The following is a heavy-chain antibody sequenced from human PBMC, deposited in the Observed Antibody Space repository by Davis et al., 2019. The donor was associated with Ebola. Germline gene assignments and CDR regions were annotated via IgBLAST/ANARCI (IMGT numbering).Heavy chain of an antibody. CDR1: GGSFSGYY. CDR3: ATVAGAY. Sequence: PSETLSLTCAVYGGSFSGYYWSWIRQPPGKGLEWIGEINHSGSTNYNPSLKSRVTISVDTSKNQFSLKLSSVTAADTAVYYCATVAGAYWGQGTLVTVSS. CDR2: INHSGST. V-gene: IGHV4-34*01. D-gene: IGHD3-10*01. J-gene: IGHJ4*02.